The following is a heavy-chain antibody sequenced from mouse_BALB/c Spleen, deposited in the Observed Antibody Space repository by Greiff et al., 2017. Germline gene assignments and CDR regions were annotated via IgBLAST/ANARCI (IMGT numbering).Heavy chain of an antibody. J-gene: IGHJ3*01. V-gene: IGHV1-54*03. Sequence: QVQLKQSGAELVRPGTSVKVSCKASGYAFTNYLIEWVKQRPGQGLEWIGVINPGSGGTNYNEKFKGKATLTADKSSSTAYMQLSSLTSDDSAVYFCARSKSTMITSAWFAYWGQGTLVTVSA. CDR1: GYAFTNYL. CDR2: INPGSGGT. CDR3: ARSKSTMITSAWFAY. D-gene: IGHD2-4*01.